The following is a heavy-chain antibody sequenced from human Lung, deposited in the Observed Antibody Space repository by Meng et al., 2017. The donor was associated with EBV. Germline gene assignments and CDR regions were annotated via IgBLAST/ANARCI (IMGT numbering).Heavy chain of an antibody. CDR1: GGVVRDFY. CDR2: IDHRGNT. J-gene: IGHJ5*02. CDR3: ARRGPSGNFSP. Sequence: HVRVQQVCAGLWSPPEPLSRRCAGYGGVVRDFYWPWIRHPPGKGLEWIGEIDHRGNTKYNPSLKSRVTISLDTSKKQFSLKVSSVTAADSAVYYCARRGPSGNFSPWSQGALVTVSS. D-gene: IGHD3-10*01. V-gene: IGHV4-34*01.